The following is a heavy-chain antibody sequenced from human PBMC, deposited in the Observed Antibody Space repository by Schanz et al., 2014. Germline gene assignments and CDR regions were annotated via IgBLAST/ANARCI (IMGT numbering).Heavy chain of an antibody. Sequence: EVHLVESGGGLVQPGGSLRLSCAASGFTFSGYSMNWVRQAPGKGLEWISYIGNGGVTIYYADSVKGRFTISRDNAKNSLYLQMTSLRAEDTAVYYCAKGRFGELSAFDIWGQGTMVTVSS. J-gene: IGHJ3*02. CDR1: GFTFSGYS. CDR2: IGNGGVTI. D-gene: IGHD3-10*01. V-gene: IGHV3-48*01. CDR3: AKGRFGELSAFDI.